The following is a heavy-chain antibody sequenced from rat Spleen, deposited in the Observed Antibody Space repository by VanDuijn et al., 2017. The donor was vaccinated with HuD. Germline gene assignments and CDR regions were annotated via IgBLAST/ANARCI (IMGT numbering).Heavy chain of an antibody. CDR2: ISYSGST. V-gene: IGHV3-1*01. CDR1: GYSITTYH. CDR3: TRGLSMSSTNYYYALFAY. D-gene: IGHD1-6*01. J-gene: IGHJ3*01. Sequence: EVFLQESGPGLVKPSQSLSLTCSVTGYSITTYHWGWIRKFPGNKMEWMGSISYSGSTTYNPSLKSRISITRDTSKNQFFLQLNSVTTEDTATYYCTRGLSMSSTNYYYALFAYWGQGTLVTVSS.